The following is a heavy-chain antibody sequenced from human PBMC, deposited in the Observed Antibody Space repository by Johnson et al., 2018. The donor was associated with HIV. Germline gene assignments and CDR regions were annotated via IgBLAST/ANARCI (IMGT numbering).Heavy chain of an antibody. V-gene: IGHV3-15*01. Sequence: VQLVESGGGLVKPGGSLRLSCAASGFTFSNAWMSWVRQAPGKGLEWVGRLKSKTDGGTTDYDAPMKGRLTISRDDSKNTLYLQMNSLLTEDRAVYYCARNRGDSPPDAFDIWGQGTMVTVSS. J-gene: IGHJ3*02. CDR1: GFTFSNAW. CDR2: LKSKTDGGTT. CDR3: ARNRGDSPPDAFDI. D-gene: IGHD3-10*01.